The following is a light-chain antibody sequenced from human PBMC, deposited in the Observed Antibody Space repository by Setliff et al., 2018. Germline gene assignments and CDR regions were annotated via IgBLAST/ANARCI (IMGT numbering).Light chain of an antibody. CDR3: SSYTDLTTLDV. CDR1: SSDIGAYNY. J-gene: IGLJ1*01. Sequence: QSALAQPASVSGSLGQSITISCSGSSSDIGAYNYVAWYLHHPGKAPKLLIYDVNNRPSGVSNRFSGSKSGNTASLTISGLQAEGEADYYCSSYTDLTTLDVFGTGTKVTVL. CDR2: DVN. V-gene: IGLV2-14*03.